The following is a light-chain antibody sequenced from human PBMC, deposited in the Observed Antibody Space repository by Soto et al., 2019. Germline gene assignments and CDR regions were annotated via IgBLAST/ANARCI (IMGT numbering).Light chain of an antibody. Sequence: QSVLTQPASVSGSPGQSITISCTGSSSDVSGLDYVSWSQQHPGKAPKLLIYEVSNRPSGISDRFSASKSGNTASLTISGLQPEDEADYYCSSYTGHKTGMFGGGPKVTVL. V-gene: IGLV2-14*01. J-gene: IGLJ3*02. CDR3: SSYTGHKTGM. CDR1: SSDVSGLDY. CDR2: EVS.